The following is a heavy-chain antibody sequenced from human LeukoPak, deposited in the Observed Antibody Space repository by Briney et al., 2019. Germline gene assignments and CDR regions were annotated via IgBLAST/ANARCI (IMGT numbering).Heavy chain of an antibody. J-gene: IGHJ4*02. CDR1: GLTFSSYW. V-gene: IGHV3-7*01. CDR2: IKEDGSER. D-gene: IGHD3-10*01. Sequence: PGGSLRLSCAASGLTFSSYWMSWVRQAPGKGLEWVANIKEDGSERYYVDSVKGRFTISRDNAKNSLYLQMNSLRAEDTAVYYCASGGRGTYYGSGSYVDFWGQGTLVTVSS. CDR3: ASGGRGTYYGSGSYVDF.